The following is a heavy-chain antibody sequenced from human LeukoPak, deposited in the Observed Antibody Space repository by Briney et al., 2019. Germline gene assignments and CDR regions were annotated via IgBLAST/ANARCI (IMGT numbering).Heavy chain of an antibody. CDR1: GYTFTSYD. V-gene: IGHV1-8*03. CDR3: ARTSHCGGDCYMLFDY. CDR2: MNPNSGNT. J-gene: IGHJ4*02. Sequence: GASVKVSCKASGYTFTSYDINWVRQATGQGLEWMGWMNPNSGNTGYAQKFQGRVTITRNTSISTAYMELSSLRSEDTAVYCCARTSHCGGDCYMLFDYWGQGTLVTVSS. D-gene: IGHD2-21*01.